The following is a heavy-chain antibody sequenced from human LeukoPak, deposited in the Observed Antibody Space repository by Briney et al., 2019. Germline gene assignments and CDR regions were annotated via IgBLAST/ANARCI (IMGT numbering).Heavy chain of an antibody. Sequence: SETLSLTCTVSGGSISSCYWSWIRQPPGKGLEWIGYIYYSGSTNYNPSLKSRVTISVDTSKNQFSLKLSSVTAADTAVYYCARVYSSSWYQNWFDPWGQGTLVTVSS. D-gene: IGHD6-13*01. V-gene: IGHV4-59*01. CDR2: IYYSGST. J-gene: IGHJ5*02. CDR3: ARVYSSSWYQNWFDP. CDR1: GGSISSCY.